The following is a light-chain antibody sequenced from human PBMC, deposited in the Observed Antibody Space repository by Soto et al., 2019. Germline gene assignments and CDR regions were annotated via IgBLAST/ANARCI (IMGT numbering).Light chain of an antibody. V-gene: IGKV3-15*01. Sequence: EIVLTQSPAPLSLSPGERATLSCRASQSLSSSYLVWYQQKPGQAPRLLIYGASTRATGIPARFSGSGSGTEFTLTINSLQSEDFAVYYCQRYNNWPLTFGGGTKVDIK. CDR2: GAS. CDR3: QRYNNWPLT. J-gene: IGKJ4*01. CDR1: QSLSSSY.